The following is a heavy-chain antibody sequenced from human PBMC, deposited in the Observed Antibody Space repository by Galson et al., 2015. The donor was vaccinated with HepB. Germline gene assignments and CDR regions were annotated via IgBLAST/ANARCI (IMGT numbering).Heavy chain of an antibody. CDR3: AGQLYGDTTGYAFDI. CDR1: GFTVSSNY. J-gene: IGHJ3*02. CDR2: IYSGGST. Sequence: SLRLSCAASGFTVSSNYMSWVRQAPGKGLEWVSVIYSGGSTYYADSVKGRFTISRDNSKNALYLQMNSLRAEDTAVYYCAGQLYGDTTGYAFDIWGQGTMVTVSS. D-gene: IGHD4-17*01. V-gene: IGHV3-66*04.